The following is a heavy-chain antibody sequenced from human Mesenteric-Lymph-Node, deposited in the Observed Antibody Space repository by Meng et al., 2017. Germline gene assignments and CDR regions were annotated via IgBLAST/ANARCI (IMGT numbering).Heavy chain of an antibody. J-gene: IGHJ4*02. CDR1: GFSFSSTS. CDR2: FTASTST. CDR3: AKLTSS. V-gene: IGHV3-23*04. D-gene: IGHD3-16*01. Sequence: VQLVELGGGLVQPGGSLRLSCVASGFSFSSTSMSWVRQAPGKGLEWVSTFTASTSTYYADSVKGRFTISRDNSKNTLYLQMNSLRAEDTAVYYCAKLTSSWGQGTLVTVSS.